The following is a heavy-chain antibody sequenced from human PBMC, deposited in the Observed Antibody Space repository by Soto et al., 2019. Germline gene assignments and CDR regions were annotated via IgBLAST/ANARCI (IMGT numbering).Heavy chain of an antibody. V-gene: IGHV3-30*03. CDR2: ISNDENNQ. Sequence: QVQLVDSGGGVVTPGKSLRLSCAASGFTFSGYGMQWVRQAPGKGLEWLAIISNDENNQYYADSVKGRLTISRDNSKNTLYFEVSSLSAEDTAVYFCARSLVGSRWYVADYWGQGSRVNVAS. J-gene: IGHJ4*02. CDR1: GFTFSGYG. CDR3: ARSLVGSRWYVADY. D-gene: IGHD6-13*01.